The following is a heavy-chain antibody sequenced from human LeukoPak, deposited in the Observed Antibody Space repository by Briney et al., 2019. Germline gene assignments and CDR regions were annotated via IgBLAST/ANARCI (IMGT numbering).Heavy chain of an antibody. CDR2: IIPILGIA. CDR1: GGTFSSYA. J-gene: IGHJ5*02. Sequence: ASVKVSCKASGGTFSSYAISWVRQAPGQGLEWMGRIIPILGIANYAQKFQGRVTITADKSTSTAYMEPSSLRAEDTAVYYCARAGAALNWFDPWGQGTLVTVSS. V-gene: IGHV1-69*04. D-gene: IGHD6-6*01. CDR3: ARAGAALNWFDP.